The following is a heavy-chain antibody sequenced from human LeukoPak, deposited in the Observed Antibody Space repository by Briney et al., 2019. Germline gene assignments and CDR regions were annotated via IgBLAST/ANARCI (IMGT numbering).Heavy chain of an antibody. Sequence: ASVKVSCKASGYTFTGYYMHWVRQAPGQGLEWMGWINPNSGGTNYAQKFQGRVTMTRDTSISTAYMELSRLRSDDTAVYYCATIVVVVAATGAAFDIWGQGTMVTVSS. D-gene: IGHD2-15*01. CDR1: GYTFTGYY. J-gene: IGHJ3*02. CDR3: ATIVVVVAATGAAFDI. V-gene: IGHV1-2*02. CDR2: INPNSGGT.